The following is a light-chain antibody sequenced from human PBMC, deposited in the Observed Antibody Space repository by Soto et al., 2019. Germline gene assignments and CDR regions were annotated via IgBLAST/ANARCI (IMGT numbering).Light chain of an antibody. CDR1: QSVSSD. CDR2: DTS. V-gene: IGKV3-15*01. CDR3: QQYNKWPLT. Sequence: EIVMTQSPATLSVSPGERVTLSCRASQSVSSDLVWYQQKAGQAPRLLIYDTSTRATGIPARFSGSGSGTEFTLTISSLQSEDSAVYHCQQYNKWPLTFGGGTKVEIK. J-gene: IGKJ4*01.